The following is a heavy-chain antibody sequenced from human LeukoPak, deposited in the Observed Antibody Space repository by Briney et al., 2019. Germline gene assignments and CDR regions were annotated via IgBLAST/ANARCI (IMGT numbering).Heavy chain of an antibody. CDR1: GGTFSSYA. V-gene: IGHV1-69*05. J-gene: IGHJ3*02. Sequence: ASVKVSCKASGGTFSSYAISWVRQAAGQGLEWMGGIIPIFGTANYAQKFQGRVTITMDESTSTAYMELSSLRSEDTAVYYCARTGYCSSTSCYTRSSYDAFDIWGQGTMVTVSS. CDR2: IIPIFGTA. D-gene: IGHD2-2*02. CDR3: ARTGYCSSTSCYTRSSYDAFDI.